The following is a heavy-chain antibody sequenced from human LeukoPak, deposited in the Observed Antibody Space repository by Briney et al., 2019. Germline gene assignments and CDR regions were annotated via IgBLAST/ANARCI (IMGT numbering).Heavy chain of an antibody. CDR3: ATSTGWRFDY. J-gene: IGHJ4*02. D-gene: IGHD2-8*02. Sequence: PGGSLRLSCVASGFTLSSYWMSWVRQAPGKGLEWVANIREDGNEKYYVDSVKGRFTISRDNAKNPLWLQMNSLRAEDTAVYYCATSTGWRFDYWGQGTLVTVSS. CDR2: IREDGNEK. CDR1: GFTLSSYW. V-gene: IGHV3-7*01.